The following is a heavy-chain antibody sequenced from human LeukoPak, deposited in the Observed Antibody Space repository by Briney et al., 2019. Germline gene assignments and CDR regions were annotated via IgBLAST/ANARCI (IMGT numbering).Heavy chain of an antibody. Sequence: ASVKVSCKASGYTFTSYYMHWVRQAPGQGLEWMGIINPSGGSTSYAQKFQGRVTMTRDTSTSTVYMELSSLRSEDTAVYYCARGYLVVVTATTPTKVGTDVWGQGTTVTVSS. J-gene: IGHJ6*02. CDR2: INPSGGST. CDR3: ARGYLVVVTATTPTKVGTDV. CDR1: GYTFTSYY. V-gene: IGHV1-46*01. D-gene: IGHD2-21*02.